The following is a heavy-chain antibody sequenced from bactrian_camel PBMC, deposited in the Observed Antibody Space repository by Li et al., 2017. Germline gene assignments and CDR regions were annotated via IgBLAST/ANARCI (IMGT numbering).Heavy chain of an antibody. D-gene: IGHD5*01. CDR2: IEGGYSDT. Sequence: HVQLVESGGGLVQPGGSLKLSCTASGFIFSTADMNWVRQVPGKGLEWVSTIEGGYSDTYYPDSVKGRFTISRDDAKNTLYLQLNSLKTENTAMYYCAKDYVDGLGIDYWGQGTQVTVS. CDR1: GFIFSTAD. J-gene: IGHJ4*01. V-gene: IGHV3S1*01. CDR3: AKDYVDGLGIDY.